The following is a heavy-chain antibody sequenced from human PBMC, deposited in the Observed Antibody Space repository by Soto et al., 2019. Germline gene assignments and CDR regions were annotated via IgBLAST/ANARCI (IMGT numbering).Heavy chain of an antibody. J-gene: IGHJ4*02. CDR1: GYTFTSYD. CDR3: ARANSGYDSYYFDY. D-gene: IGHD5-12*01. V-gene: IGHV1-8*01. CDR2: MNPNSGNT. Sequence: ASVKVSCKASGYTFTSYDINWVRQATGQGLEWMGWMNPNSGNTGYAQKFQGRVTMTRNTSISTAHMELSSLRSEDTAVYYCARANSGYDSYYFDYWGQGTLVTVSS.